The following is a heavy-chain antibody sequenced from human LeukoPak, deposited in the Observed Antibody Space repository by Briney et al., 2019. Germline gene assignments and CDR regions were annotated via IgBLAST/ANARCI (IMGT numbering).Heavy chain of an antibody. CDR1: GGSISSGDYY. D-gene: IGHD2-2*02. Sequence: PSETLSLTCTVSGGSISSGDYYWSWLRQPPGTGLEWIGYIYYSGSTYYNPSLKRRVTISVDTSKNQFSLKLSSVTAADTAVCYCARGYPLAFDYWCQGTLVTVSS. CDR2: IYYSGST. CDR3: ARGYPLAFDY. J-gene: IGHJ4*02. V-gene: IGHV4-30-4*01.